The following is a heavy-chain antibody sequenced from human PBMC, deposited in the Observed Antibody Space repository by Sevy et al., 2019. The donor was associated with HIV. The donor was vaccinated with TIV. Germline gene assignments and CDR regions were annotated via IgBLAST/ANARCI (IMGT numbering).Heavy chain of an antibody. CDR2: ISYNGGST. J-gene: IGHJ3*02. V-gene: IGHV3-64*01. CDR3: ARGKWELPNDAFDI. D-gene: IGHD1-26*01. Sequence: GGSLRLSCAASGFTFSPYAMHWVRQAQGKGLEYVSGISYNGGSTYYGNSVKGRFTISRDNSKNMVYLQMGSLRTEDMAVYYCARGKWELPNDAFDIWGQRTMVTVSS. CDR1: GFTFSPYA.